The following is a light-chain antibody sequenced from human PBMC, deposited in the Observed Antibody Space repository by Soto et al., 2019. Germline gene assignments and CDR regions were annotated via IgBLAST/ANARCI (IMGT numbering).Light chain of an antibody. CDR2: DAS. CDR1: QSVSSY. CDR3: QQRSNWPIT. J-gene: IGKJ5*01. Sequence: IVLTQSPATLSLSPGERDTLSSRASQSVSSYLAWYQQKPGQAPRLLIYDASNRATGISARFSGSGSGTDFTLTISSLEPEDFAVYYCQQRSNWPITFGQGTRLEIK. V-gene: IGKV3-11*01.